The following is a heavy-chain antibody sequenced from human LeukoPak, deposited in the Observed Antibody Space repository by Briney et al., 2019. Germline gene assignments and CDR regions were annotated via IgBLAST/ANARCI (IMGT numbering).Heavy chain of an antibody. J-gene: IGHJ6*02. Sequence: GGSLRLSCAASGFNFRGYTMNWVRQAPGKGLEWVSSISSSSSSIYYADSLKGRFTISRDNAKNSLYPQMDSLRAEDTALYYCVPYYYGSGSYSYGMDVWGQGTTVTVSS. CDR1: GFNFRGYT. V-gene: IGHV3-21*06. CDR2: ISSSSSSI. D-gene: IGHD3-10*01. CDR3: VPYYYGSGSYSYGMDV.